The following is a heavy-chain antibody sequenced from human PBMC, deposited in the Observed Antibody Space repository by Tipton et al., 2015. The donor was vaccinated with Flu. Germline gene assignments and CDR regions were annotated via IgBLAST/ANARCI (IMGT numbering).Heavy chain of an antibody. CDR1: GGSINSYY. D-gene: IGHD2-15*01. Sequence: LRLSCAVSGGSINSYYWSWVRQSPGKGLEWIGYIYYSGGTYYNPSLKSRVTILVDTSKTQFSLKLSSVTAADTAVYYCARDRVASGYFDYWGQGILVTVSS. CDR2: IYYSGGT. V-gene: IGHV4-59*01. J-gene: IGHJ4*02. CDR3: ARDRVASGYFDY.